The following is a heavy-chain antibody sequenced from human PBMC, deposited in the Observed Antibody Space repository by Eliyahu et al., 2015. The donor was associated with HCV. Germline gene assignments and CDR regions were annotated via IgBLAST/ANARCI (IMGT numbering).Heavy chain of an antibody. CDR2: INHSGST. V-gene: IGHV4-34*01. D-gene: IGHD2-21*01. Sequence: QVQLQQXGAGLLKPSETLSLTCAVYGGSFXGYYWSWIRQPPGKGLEWIGEINHSGSTNYNPSLKSRVTISVDTSKKQLSLKLSSVTAADTAVYYCARDWVIYGMDVWGRGTTVTVSS. J-gene: IGHJ6*02. CDR3: ARDWVIYGMDV. CDR1: GGSFXGYY.